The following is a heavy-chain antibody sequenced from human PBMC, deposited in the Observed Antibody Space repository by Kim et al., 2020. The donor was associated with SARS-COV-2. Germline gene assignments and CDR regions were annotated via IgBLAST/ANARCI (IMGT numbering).Heavy chain of an antibody. D-gene: IGHD6-6*01. CDR3: ARNSRRLYWSIAGYYYYGMDV. V-gene: IGHV4-34*01. CDR2: INHSGST. CDR1: GGSFSGYY. J-gene: IGHJ6*02. Sequence: SETLSLTCAVYGGSFSGYYWSWIRQPPGKGLEWIGEINHSGSTNYNPSLKSRVTISVDTSKNQFSLKLSSVTAADTAVYYCARNSRRLYWSIAGYYYYGMDVWGQGTTVTVSS.